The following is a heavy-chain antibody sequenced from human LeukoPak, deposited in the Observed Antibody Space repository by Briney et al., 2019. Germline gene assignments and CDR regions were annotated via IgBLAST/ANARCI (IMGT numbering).Heavy chain of an antibody. V-gene: IGHV1-69*04. J-gene: IGHJ6*02. D-gene: IGHD6-13*01. CDR2: IIPILGIA. CDR3: ATDSLGIAAAGTDYYFALDV. CDR1: GGTFSSYA. Sequence: ASVKVSCKASGGTFSSYAISWVRQAPGQGLEWMGRIIPILGIANYAQKFQGRVTITADKSTSTAYMELSSLRSEDTAVYYCATDSLGIAAAGTDYYFALDVWGQGTTVTASS.